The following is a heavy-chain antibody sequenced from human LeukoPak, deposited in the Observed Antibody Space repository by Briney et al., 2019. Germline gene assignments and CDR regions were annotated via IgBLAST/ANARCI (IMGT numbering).Heavy chain of an antibody. Sequence: PGGSLGLSCAASGFTFSNAWMSWVRQAPGKGLEWVANIKQDGSEKYYVDSVKGRFTISRDNAKNSLYLQMNSLRAEDTAVYYCARVISYYGMDVWGQGTTVTVSS. J-gene: IGHJ6*02. CDR3: ARVISYYGMDV. CDR1: GFTFSNAW. CDR2: IKQDGSEK. V-gene: IGHV3-7*01.